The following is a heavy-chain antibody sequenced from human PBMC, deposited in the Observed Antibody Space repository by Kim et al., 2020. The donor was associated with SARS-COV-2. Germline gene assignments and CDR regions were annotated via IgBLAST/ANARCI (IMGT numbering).Heavy chain of an antibody. CDR1: GGSISSYY. CDR2: IYYSGST. D-gene: IGHD3-22*01. CDR3: ARSLNYYDSSGLLGY. V-gene: IGHV4-59*01. Sequence: SETLSLTCTVSGGSISSYYWSWIRQPPGKGLEWIGYIYYSGSTNYNPSLKSRVTISVDTSKNQFSLKLSSVTAADTAVYYCARSLNYYDSSGLLGYWGQGTLVTVSS. J-gene: IGHJ4*02.